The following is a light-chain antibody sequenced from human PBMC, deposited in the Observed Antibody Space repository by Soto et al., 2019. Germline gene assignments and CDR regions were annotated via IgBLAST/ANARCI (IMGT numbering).Light chain of an antibody. V-gene: IGKV1-39*01. J-gene: IGKJ1*01. CDR2: GVS. CDR3: QQTHSIPWT. Sequence: DIQMTQSPSSKSASVGDRVTISCWASENVGKYLNWYQQKAGRAPELLIYGVSTLHSGVPSRFSGSGSGTEFSLIIASLQPEDSATYYCQQTHSIPWTFGQGAEVEIK. CDR1: ENVGKY.